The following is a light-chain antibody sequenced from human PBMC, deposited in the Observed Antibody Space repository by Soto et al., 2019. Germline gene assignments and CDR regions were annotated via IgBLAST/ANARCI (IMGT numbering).Light chain of an antibody. V-gene: IGKV1-39*01. CDR2: AAS. CDR1: QRISSV. Sequence: IQMTQSPSSLSASVGDRVNITCRAGQRISSVLNWYQQKPGKAPKLLIYAASSLQTGVPSRFSGSGSGTDFTLIITNLQPEDFATYYCQQSFSALTFGPGTKVDIK. CDR3: QQSFSALT. J-gene: IGKJ3*01.